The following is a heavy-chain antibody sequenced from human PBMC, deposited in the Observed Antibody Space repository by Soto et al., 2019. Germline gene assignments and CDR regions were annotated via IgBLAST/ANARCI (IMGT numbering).Heavy chain of an antibody. Sequence: GGSLRLSCATSGLSISDSYMSWIRQAPGKGLEWISYISPRSTFRDYADSLKGRFTISRDSVKNSVYLQMNNLTADDTGVYYCARGGGGGLFDPWGQGSLVTVSS. CDR2: ISPRSTFR. D-gene: IGHD2-21*01. V-gene: IGHV3-11*06. CDR3: ARGGGGGLFDP. CDR1: GLSISDSY. J-gene: IGHJ5*02.